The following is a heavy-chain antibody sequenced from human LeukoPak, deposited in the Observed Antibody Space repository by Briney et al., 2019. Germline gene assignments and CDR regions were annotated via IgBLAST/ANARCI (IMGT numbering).Heavy chain of an antibody. J-gene: IGHJ6*03. Sequence: ASVKVSCKASGYTFTGYYMHWVRQAPGQGLEWMGWINPNSGGTNYAQKFQGRVTMTRDTSISTAYMELSRLRSDDTAVYYCARAGSDTAMVTGYYYYYMDVWSKGTTVTVSS. CDR2: INPNSGGT. D-gene: IGHD5-18*01. CDR3: ARAGSDTAMVTGYYYYYMDV. CDR1: GYTFTGYY. V-gene: IGHV1-2*02.